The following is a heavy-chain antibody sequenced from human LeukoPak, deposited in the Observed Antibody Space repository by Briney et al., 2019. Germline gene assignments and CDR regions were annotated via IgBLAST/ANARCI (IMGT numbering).Heavy chain of an antibody. CDR3: ARVKVRCLHTS. Sequence: SETLSLTCAVYGGSFSGYYWSWIRQPPGKGLEWIGEINHSGSTNYNPSLKSRVTISVDTSKNQFSLKLGSVTAADTAVYYCARVKVRCLHTSWGQGTLVTVSS. CDR1: GGSFSGYY. V-gene: IGHV4-34*01. CDR2: INHSGST. J-gene: IGHJ5*02. D-gene: IGHD2/OR15-2a*01.